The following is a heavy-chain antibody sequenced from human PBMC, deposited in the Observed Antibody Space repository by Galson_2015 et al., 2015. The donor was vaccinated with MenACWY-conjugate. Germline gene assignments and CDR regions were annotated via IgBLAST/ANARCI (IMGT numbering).Heavy chain of an antibody. Sequence: SVKVSCKASGGTFSSYGISWVRQAPGQGLEWMGAIIPIFGAANYAQRFQGRVTMTADESTTTAYMELSSLKASDTAMYYCARLGRLYCSSTSCYGGDAFDIWGQGTMVTVSS. CDR3: ARLGRLYCSSTSCYGGDAFDI. J-gene: IGHJ3*02. D-gene: IGHD2-2*01. CDR1: GGTFSSYG. V-gene: IGHV1-69*13. CDR2: IIPIFGAA.